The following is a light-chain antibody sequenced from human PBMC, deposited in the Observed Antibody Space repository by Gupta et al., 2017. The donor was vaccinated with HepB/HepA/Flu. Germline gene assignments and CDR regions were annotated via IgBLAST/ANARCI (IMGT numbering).Light chain of an antibody. CDR1: QSLVFSDGNTY. CDR3: MQGTHWPYT. CDR2: EVY. J-gene: IGKJ2*01. Sequence: DAVMTPVPLSPPVTFGQPASIPFRSSQSLVFSDGNTYLNWFQQRPGQSPRRLIYEVYNRASGVPDRFSASGSGTDFTLRISRVEADEVGVYYCMQGTHWPYTFGQGTKLEIK. V-gene: IGKV2-30*01.